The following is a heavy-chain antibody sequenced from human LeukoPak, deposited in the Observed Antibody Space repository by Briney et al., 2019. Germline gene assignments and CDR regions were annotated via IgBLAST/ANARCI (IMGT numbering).Heavy chain of an antibody. Sequence: ASVKVSCKASGYTFTGYYIHWVRQAPGQGLEWMGWINPNSGGTNYAQNFQGSITMTRDTSISTVYMELSRLRSDDTAVHYCATTRRYYYDSSGPDAFDLWGQGTMVTVSS. V-gene: IGHV1-2*02. J-gene: IGHJ3*01. CDR1: GYTFTGYY. CDR2: INPNSGGT. D-gene: IGHD3-22*01. CDR3: ATTRRYYYDSSGPDAFDL.